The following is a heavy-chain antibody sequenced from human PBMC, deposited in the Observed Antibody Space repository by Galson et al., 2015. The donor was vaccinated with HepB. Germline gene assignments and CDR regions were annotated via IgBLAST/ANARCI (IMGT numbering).Heavy chain of an antibody. CDR3: ARITRQWLESDAFDI. D-gene: IGHD6-19*01. J-gene: IGHJ3*02. Sequence: SLRLSCAASGFTFSSYAMHWVRQAPGKGLEWVAVISYDGSNKYYADSVKGRFTISRDNSKNTLYLQMNSLRAEDTAVYYCARITRQWLESDAFDIWGQGTMVTVSS. CDR1: GFTFSSYA. CDR2: ISYDGSNK. V-gene: IGHV3-30-3*01.